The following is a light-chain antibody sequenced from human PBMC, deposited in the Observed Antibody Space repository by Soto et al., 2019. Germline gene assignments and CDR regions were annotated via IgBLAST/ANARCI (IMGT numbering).Light chain of an antibody. CDR2: WAS. J-gene: IGKJ3*01. V-gene: IGKV4-1*01. CDR3: QQYYVSPFT. CDR1: QNVLYSSNNKNY. Sequence: DIVMTQSPDSLAVSLGERATINCKSSQNVLYSSNNKNYLAWYQQKPRQPPKLLIYWASTRQSGVPDRFSGSGSGTDFTLTISSLQAEDVAVYYCQQYYVSPFTFGPGTKVDIK.